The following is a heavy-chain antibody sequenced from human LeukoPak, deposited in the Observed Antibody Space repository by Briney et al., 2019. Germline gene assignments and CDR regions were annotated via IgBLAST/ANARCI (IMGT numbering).Heavy chain of an antibody. CDR1: GFTFSSYS. J-gene: IGHJ4*02. V-gene: IGHV3-21*01. CDR3: ARSDFWSGYQAYDY. D-gene: IGHD3-3*01. CDR2: ISSSSSYI. Sequence: KTGGSLRLSCAASGFTFSSYSMNWVRQAPGKGLEWVSSISSSSSYICYADSVKGRFTISRDNAKNSLYLQMNSLRAEDTAVYYCARSDFWSGYQAYDYWGQGTLVTVSS.